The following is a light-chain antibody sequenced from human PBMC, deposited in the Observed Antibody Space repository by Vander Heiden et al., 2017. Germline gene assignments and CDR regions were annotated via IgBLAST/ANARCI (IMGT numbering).Light chain of an antibody. CDR1: QSVSTT. CDR3: QQYNNWPYT. J-gene: IGKJ2*01. V-gene: IGKV3-15*01. CDR2: GAS. Sequence: EIVLTQSPTTLSVSPGERATLSCRASQSVSTTLAWYQQKPGQAPRLLIYGASTRATGIPARCSGSGSGKEFTLTISSLQYEDFAVYYCQQYNNWPYTFGQGTKLEIK.